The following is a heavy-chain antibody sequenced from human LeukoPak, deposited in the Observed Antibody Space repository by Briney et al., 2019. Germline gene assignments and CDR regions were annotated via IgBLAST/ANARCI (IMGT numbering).Heavy chain of an antibody. Sequence: ASVKVSCKASGGTFSSYAISWVRQAPGQGLAWMGGIIPIFGTANYAQKFQGRVTITADESTSTAYMELSSLRSEDTAVYYCARGTPKPDYYDSSGYYPYYFDYWGQGTLVTVSS. D-gene: IGHD3-22*01. CDR1: GGTFSSYA. V-gene: IGHV1-69*13. CDR2: IIPIFGTA. CDR3: ARGTPKPDYYDSSGYYPYYFDY. J-gene: IGHJ4*02.